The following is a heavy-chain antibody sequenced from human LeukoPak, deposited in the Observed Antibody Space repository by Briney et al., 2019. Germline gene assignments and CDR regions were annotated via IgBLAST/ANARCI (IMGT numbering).Heavy chain of an antibody. CDR3: ARGSGNYYNWFDP. D-gene: IGHD1-26*01. Sequence: PGGSLRLSCAASGFTFSNYAMTWVRQAPGKGLEWVSGISGSGSSTYYADSVKGRFTLSRDYPKNTLYLQMNSLRVEDTAVYYCARGSGNYYNWFDPWGQGTLVTVSS. V-gene: IGHV3-23*01. J-gene: IGHJ5*02. CDR2: ISGSGSST. CDR1: GFTFSNYA.